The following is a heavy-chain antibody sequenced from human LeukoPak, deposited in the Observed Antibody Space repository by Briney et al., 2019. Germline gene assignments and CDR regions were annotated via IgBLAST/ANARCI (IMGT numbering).Heavy chain of an antibody. V-gene: IGHV4-4*02. D-gene: IGHD3-22*01. CDR3: AGLVGRYSSGLYYYYFDY. Sequence: SETLSLTCTVSGDSINSLDLWSWVRQPPGKGLEWIGEMYLSGTTHSNPSVKSRVTISIDKSKNQFFLNLGSVTAADTAVYYCAGLVGRYSSGLYYYYFDYWGQGALVTVSS. J-gene: IGHJ4*02. CDR2: MYLSGTT. CDR1: GDSINSLDL.